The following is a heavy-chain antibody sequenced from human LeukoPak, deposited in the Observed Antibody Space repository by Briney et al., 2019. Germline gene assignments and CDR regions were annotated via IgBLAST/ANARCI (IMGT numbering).Heavy chain of an antibody. V-gene: IGHV3-30*01. CDR1: GFTFSSYA. CDR3: ARGSDCSSSSCSYFDY. J-gene: IGHJ4*02. CDR2: ISSDGSDK. D-gene: IGHD2-2*01. Sequence: GGSLRLSCAASGFTFSSYAMNWVRQARGKGLEWVAVISSDGSDKYYADSVKGRFTISRDNSKNTLYLQMNSLRAGDTAVYYCARGSDCSSSSCSYFDYWGQGTLVTVSS.